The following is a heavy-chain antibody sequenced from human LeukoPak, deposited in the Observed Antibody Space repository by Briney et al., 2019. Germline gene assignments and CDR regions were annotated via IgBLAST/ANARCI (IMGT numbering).Heavy chain of an antibody. CDR1: GFTFSNYW. Sequence: GGSLRLSCTVSGFTFSNYWMSWVCQAPGKGLEWVANIKEDESEKYYVDSVKGRCTISRDNAKNSLYLQMNSLRAEDTAVYYCARGVYAFDIWGQGTMITVSS. CDR2: IKEDESEK. V-gene: IGHV3-7*01. D-gene: IGHD6-13*01. CDR3: ARGVYAFDI. J-gene: IGHJ3*02.